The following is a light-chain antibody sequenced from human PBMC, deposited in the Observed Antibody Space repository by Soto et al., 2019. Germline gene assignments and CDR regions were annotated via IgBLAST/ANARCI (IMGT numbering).Light chain of an antibody. J-gene: IGKJ1*01. CDR2: AAS. Sequence: DIQMTQSPSSLSASVGDRVTITCRASQSISSYLNWYQQKPGKAPKLLIYAASSLQSGVPSRFSGSGSGTDFTLTISSLQPEDFATYYCQQSYSTPRPFGQGTNVAIK. V-gene: IGKV1-39*01. CDR3: QQSYSTPRP. CDR1: QSISSY.